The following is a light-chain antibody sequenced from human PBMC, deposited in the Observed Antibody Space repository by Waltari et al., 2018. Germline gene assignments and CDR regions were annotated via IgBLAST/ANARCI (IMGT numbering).Light chain of an antibody. Sequence: QSALTQPASVSGSPGQSITISCTGTSSDIGDYNYVSWFQQHPGKAPKLMIFGVSERPSGVSNRVSCSKSGTTASLTISGLQAEDEADYYCSSSIRGSALVIFGGGSKLTVL. J-gene: IGLJ2*01. CDR1: SSDIGDYNY. CDR2: GVS. CDR3: SSSIRGSALVI. V-gene: IGLV2-14*03.